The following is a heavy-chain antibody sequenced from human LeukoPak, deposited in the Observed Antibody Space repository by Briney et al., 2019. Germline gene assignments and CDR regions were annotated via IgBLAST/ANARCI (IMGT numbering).Heavy chain of an antibody. Sequence: GGSLRLSCEGSAFIFSGHWMNWVRQTPGKGLEWVASIKEDGSERQYVDSVKGRFSISRDNTKGSLFLQLNSLRAEDTAIYYCAKDPWPGDSTSGYFDYWGQGTLVTVSS. CDR2: IKEDGSER. CDR3: AKDPWPGDSTSGYFDY. CDR1: AFIFSGHW. D-gene: IGHD6-6*01. J-gene: IGHJ4*02. V-gene: IGHV3-7*03.